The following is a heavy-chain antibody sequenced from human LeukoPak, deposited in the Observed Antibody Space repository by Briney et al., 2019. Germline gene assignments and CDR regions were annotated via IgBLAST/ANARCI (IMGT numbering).Heavy chain of an antibody. CDR3: SRDGKEGDNSGFDI. CDR2: IKQDGSEK. Sequence: GGSLRLSCAASGFTFSSYWMSWVRQAPGKGLEWVANIKQDGSEKYYVDSVKGRFTISRDNAKNSLYLQMNSLRAEDTAVYHCSRDGKEGDNSGFDIWGQGTMVTVAS. J-gene: IGHJ3*02. CDR1: GFTFSSYW. D-gene: IGHD3-22*01. V-gene: IGHV3-7*03.